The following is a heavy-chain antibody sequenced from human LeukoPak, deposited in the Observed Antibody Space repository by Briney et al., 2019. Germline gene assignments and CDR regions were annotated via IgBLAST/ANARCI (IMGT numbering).Heavy chain of an antibody. CDR3: ASDCSCGSCHQNFDY. CDR2: FSGCGGRT. J-gene: IGHJ4*02. CDR1: GFSFSSYA. V-gene: IGHV3-23*01. D-gene: IGHD2-15*01. Sequence: GESLRLSCAVSGFSFSSYAMSWVRHPQGRGMEWVSAFSGCGGRTYYADSVKGRLTITRDNSKNTLYLQMNSLRAEDTAVYYCASDCSCGSCHQNFDYWGEGTLVTVSS.